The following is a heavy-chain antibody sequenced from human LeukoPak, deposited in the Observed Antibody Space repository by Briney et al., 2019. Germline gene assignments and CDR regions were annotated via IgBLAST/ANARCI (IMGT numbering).Heavy chain of an antibody. CDR3: ARAYFLAVAGPFDY. V-gene: IGHV1-2*02. Sequence: ASVNVSCKASGYTFTDYYMHWVRQAPGQGLEWMGWINPNSGGTNYAQKFQGRVTMTRDTSISTAYMELSRLRSDDTAVYYCARAYFLAVAGPFDYWGQGTLVTVSS. J-gene: IGHJ4*02. CDR1: GYTFTDYY. CDR2: INPNSGGT. D-gene: IGHD6-19*01.